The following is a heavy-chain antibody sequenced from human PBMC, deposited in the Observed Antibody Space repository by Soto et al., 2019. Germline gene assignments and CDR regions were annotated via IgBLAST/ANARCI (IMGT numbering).Heavy chain of an antibody. V-gene: IGHV1-24*01. CDR3: ATGLGYGSGSYPLDY. CDR2: FDPEDGET. Sequence: ASVKVSCKVSGYTLTELSMHWVRQAPGKGLEWMGGFDPEDGETIYAQKFQGRVTMTEDTSTDTAYMELSSLRSEDTAVYYCATGLGYGSGSYPLDYWGQGTLVTVSS. CDR1: GYTLTELS. J-gene: IGHJ4*02. D-gene: IGHD3-10*01.